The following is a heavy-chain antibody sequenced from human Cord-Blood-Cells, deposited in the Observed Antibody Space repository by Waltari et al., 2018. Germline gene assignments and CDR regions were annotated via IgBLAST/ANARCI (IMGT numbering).Heavy chain of an antibody. V-gene: IGHV4-34*01. CDR2: INHSGST. CDR1: GGYFRGYY. J-gene: IGHJ4*02. CDR3: ARQRSDFWSGYFPYYFDY. Sequence: QVQLQQWGAGLLKPSETLSLTCAVYGGYFRGYYWSWIRQPTGKGLEWIGEINHSGSTNYNPSLKSRVTISVDTSKNQFSLKLSSVTAADTAVYYCARQRSDFWSGYFPYYFDYWGQGTLVTVSS. D-gene: IGHD3-3*01.